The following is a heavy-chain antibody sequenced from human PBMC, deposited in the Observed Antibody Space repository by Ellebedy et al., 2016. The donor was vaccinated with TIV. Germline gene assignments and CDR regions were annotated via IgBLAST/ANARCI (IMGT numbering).Heavy chain of an antibody. V-gene: IGHV1-8*01. CDR3: ARVFATGVRHLPW. D-gene: IGHD4-23*01. Sequence: ASVKVSCXASGYTFTSYGISWVRQATGQGPEWMGWMNPNSGNTGYAQKFQGRISMTRNTSISTAYMELSSLRSEDTAVYYCARVFATGVRHLPWWGQGTLVTVSS. CDR2: MNPNSGNT. J-gene: IGHJ4*02. CDR1: GYTFTSYG.